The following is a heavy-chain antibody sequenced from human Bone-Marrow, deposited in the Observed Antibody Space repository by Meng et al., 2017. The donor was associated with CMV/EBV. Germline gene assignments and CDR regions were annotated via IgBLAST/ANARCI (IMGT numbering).Heavy chain of an antibody. J-gene: IGHJ6*02. V-gene: IGHV1-8*03. CDR1: GGTFSSYA. Sequence: ASVKVSCKASGGTFSSYAISWVRQAPGQGLDWMGWINSNTGDTGYAQKFQGRVTITRNTSTNTVYMDLSSLRFEDTAVYYCARGPPYCTSTRCFPYYYNGLDVWGQGTTVTVSS. CDR2: INSNTGDT. CDR3: ARGPPYCTSTRCFPYYYNGLDV. D-gene: IGHD2-2*01.